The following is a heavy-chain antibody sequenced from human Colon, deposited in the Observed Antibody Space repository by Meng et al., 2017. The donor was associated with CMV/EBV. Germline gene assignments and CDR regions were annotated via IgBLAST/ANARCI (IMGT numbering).Heavy chain of an antibody. CDR2: IYSGGST. Sequence: GGSLRLSCAASGFTVSSNYMSWVRQAPGKGLEWVSVIYSGGSTYYADSVKGRYTISRDNSKNTLYLQMNSLRAEDTAVYYCARRPLIGLFFEYWGQGTLVTVSS. D-gene: IGHD3-22*01. J-gene: IGHJ4*02. CDR3: ARRPLIGLFFEY. CDR1: GFTVSSNY. V-gene: IGHV3-53*01.